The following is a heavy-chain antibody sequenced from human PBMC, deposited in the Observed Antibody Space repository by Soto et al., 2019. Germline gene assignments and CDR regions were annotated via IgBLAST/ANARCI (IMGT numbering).Heavy chain of an antibody. CDR2: INHSGST. D-gene: IGHD7-27*01. V-gene: IGHV4-34*01. CDR1: GGSLSGYY. CDR3: ARGWGRIFDY. Sequence: QVQLQQWGAGLLKPSETLSLTCAVYGGSLSGYYWSWIRQPPGKGLEWIGEINHSGSTNYNPSLKSRVTISVDKSKNQFSLKLSSLPSAETAVYYCARGWGRIFDYWGQGTLVTVSS. J-gene: IGHJ4*02.